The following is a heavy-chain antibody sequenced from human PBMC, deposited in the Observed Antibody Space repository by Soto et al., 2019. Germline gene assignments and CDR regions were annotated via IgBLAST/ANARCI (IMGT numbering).Heavy chain of an antibody. V-gene: IGHV1-18*01. CDR3: AKGRGSYALAY. J-gene: IGHJ4*02. CDR1: GYTFTSYG. Sequence: QVQLVQSGAEVKKPGASVKVSCKASGYTFTSYGISWVRQAPGQGLEWMGWISADNGNTNYAQKRGARAPVTTDPSRSTAYMGLGSLRSADPAVYYCAKGRGSYALAYWGQGPLVTVSS. CDR2: ISADNGNT. D-gene: IGHD1-26*01.